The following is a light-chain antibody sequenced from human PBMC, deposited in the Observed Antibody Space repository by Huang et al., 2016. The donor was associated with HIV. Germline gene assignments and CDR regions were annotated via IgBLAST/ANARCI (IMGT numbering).Light chain of an antibody. CDR2: ASS. Sequence: IQLTQSPSSLSASVGDRVTITCRASQGLRTYLAWYQQRPGKAPTLLIHASSTLRSGVSERFSGTGSGTDLTLTISNLQVEDFATYYCQQLKSYPYTFGQGTTLGLK. V-gene: IGKV1-9*01. J-gene: IGKJ2*01. CDR1: QGLRTY. CDR3: QQLKSYPYT.